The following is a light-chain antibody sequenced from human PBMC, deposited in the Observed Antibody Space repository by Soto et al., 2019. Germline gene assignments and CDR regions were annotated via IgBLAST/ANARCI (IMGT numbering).Light chain of an antibody. CDR3: HQRSAWPYT. Sequence: DIVLTQSPATLSLSPGERATLSCRASQSISTSLAWYHHNPGQAPRLVIYDASKRAAGVPARVGGSGSGTEFTLTISNLEAEDLGTYYCHQRSAWPYTFCPGTNLDI. V-gene: IGKV3-11*01. J-gene: IGKJ2*01. CDR2: DAS. CDR1: QSISTS.